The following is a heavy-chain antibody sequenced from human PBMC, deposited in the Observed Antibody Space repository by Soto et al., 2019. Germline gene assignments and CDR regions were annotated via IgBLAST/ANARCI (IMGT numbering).Heavy chain of an antibody. CDR1: GGSISSGGYY. CDR2: IYYSGST. D-gene: IGHD3-3*01. CDR3: ARGSNYDFWSGYYPQKFDY. J-gene: IGHJ4*02. V-gene: IGHV4-31*03. Sequence: QVQLQESGPGLVKPSQTLSLTCTVSGGSISSGGYYWSWIRQHPGKGLEWIGYIYYSGSTYYNPSLKSRVTISVDTSKNQFSLKLSSVTAADTAVYYCARGSNYDFWSGYYPQKFDYWGQGTLVTVSS.